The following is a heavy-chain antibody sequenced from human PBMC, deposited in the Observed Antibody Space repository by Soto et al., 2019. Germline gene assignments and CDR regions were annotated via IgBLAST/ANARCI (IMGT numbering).Heavy chain of an antibody. CDR3: ASRSAQLPYYFDY. V-gene: IGHV1-18*03. Sequence: GASVKVSCKASGFTFTNYGISWVRQAPGQGLEWMGWISAYKGNTNYAQKFQGRVTMTTDTSTSTAYLELRSLRSDDMAVYFCASRSAQLPYYFDYWGQGTQVTVSS. D-gene: IGHD6-6*01. CDR1: GFTFTNYG. J-gene: IGHJ4*02. CDR2: ISAYKGNT.